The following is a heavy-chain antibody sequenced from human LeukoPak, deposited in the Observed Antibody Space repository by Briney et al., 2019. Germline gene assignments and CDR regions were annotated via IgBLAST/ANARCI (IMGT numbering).Heavy chain of an antibody. CDR3: ARDYSGHDAFDI. Sequence: SETLSLTCTVSGYSISSGYYWGWIRQPPGKGLEWIGSIYHSGSTYYNPSLKSRVTISVDTSKNQFSLKLSSVTAADTAVYYCARDYSGHDAFDIWGQGTMVTVSS. V-gene: IGHV4-38-2*02. D-gene: IGHD3-10*01. CDR1: GYSISSGYY. CDR2: IYHSGST. J-gene: IGHJ3*02.